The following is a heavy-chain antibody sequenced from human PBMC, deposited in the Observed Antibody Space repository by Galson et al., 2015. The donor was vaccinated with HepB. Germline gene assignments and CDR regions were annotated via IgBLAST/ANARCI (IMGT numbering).Heavy chain of an antibody. J-gene: IGHJ3*02. CDR3: ARLNMVRGPSGAFDI. D-gene: IGHD3-10*01. CDR2: IYPGDSDT. V-gene: IGHV5-51*01. Sequence: QSGAEVKKPGESLKISCKGSGYSFTSYWIGWVRQMPGKGLEWMGIIYPGDSDTRYSPSFQGKVIISADKSISTAYLQWSSLKASDTAMYYCARLNMVRGPSGAFDILDQGTMVTVSS. CDR1: GYSFTSYW.